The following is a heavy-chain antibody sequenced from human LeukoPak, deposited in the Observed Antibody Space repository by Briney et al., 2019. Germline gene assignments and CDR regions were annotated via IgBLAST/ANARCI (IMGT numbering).Heavy chain of an antibody. Sequence: ASVTVSCKASGYTFTGYYMHWVRQAPGQGLEWMGWINPNSGGTNYAQKFQGRVTMTRDTSISTAYMELSRLRSDDTAVYYCARLDDSSGYYYGGDYWGRGTLVTVSS. V-gene: IGHV1-2*02. J-gene: IGHJ4*02. CDR1: GYTFTGYY. CDR2: INPNSGGT. D-gene: IGHD3-22*01. CDR3: ARLDDSSGYYYGGDY.